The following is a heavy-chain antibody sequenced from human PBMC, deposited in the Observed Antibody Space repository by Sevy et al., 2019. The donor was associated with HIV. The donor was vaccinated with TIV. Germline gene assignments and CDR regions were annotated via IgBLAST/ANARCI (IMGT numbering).Heavy chain of an antibody. D-gene: IGHD3-3*01. CDR1: GFTFSRYW. V-gene: IGHV3-74*01. CDR2: INTHGTNT. CDR3: SREGVDFWSGPVDFDYGLDV. J-gene: IGHJ6*02. Sequence: GGSLRLSCAASGFTFSRYWMHWVRHAPGKGLVWVSRINTHGTNTSYADYVKGRFTISRDNAKNTVSLQMNSLRADDTGVYYCSREGVDFWSGPVDFDYGLDVWGQGTTVIVSS.